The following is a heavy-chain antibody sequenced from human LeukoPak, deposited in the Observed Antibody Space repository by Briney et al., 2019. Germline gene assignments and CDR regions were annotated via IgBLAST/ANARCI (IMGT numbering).Heavy chain of an antibody. CDR1: GGSISSSSYY. Sequence: SETLSLTCTVSGGSISSSSYYWGWIRQPPGKGLDWIESIYYSGSTYYNPSLKSRVTISVDTSKNQFSLKLSSVTAADTAVYYCARRRQQLVLGGYYFDYWGQGTLVTVSS. CDR2: IYYSGST. D-gene: IGHD6-13*01. J-gene: IGHJ4*02. CDR3: ARRRQQLVLGGYYFDY. V-gene: IGHV4-39*07.